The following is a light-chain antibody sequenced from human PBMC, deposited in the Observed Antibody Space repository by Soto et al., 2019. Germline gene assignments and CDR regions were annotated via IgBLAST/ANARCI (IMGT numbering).Light chain of an antibody. Sequence: QSALTQPASVSGSPGQSITISCTGTSSDVGGYNYVSWYQQHPGKAPKLMIYDVTNRPSGVSDRFSGSKSGYTASLTISGLQAEDEADYYCSSYTTSSTYVFGPGTKLTVL. CDR2: DVT. CDR1: SSDVGGYNY. V-gene: IGLV2-14*03. J-gene: IGLJ1*01. CDR3: SSYTTSSTYV.